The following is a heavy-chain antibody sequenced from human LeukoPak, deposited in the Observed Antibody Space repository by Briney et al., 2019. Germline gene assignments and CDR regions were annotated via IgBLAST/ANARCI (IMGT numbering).Heavy chain of an antibody. Sequence: ASVKVSCKASGYAFTNYGISWVRQAPGQGLEWMGWISAYNGNANYAQKFQGRVTMTTDTPTSTAYMELRSLRSDDTAVYYCARDSGWYSIYYYGMDVWGQGTTVTVSS. CDR1: GYAFTNYG. CDR2: ISAYNGNA. CDR3: ARDSGWYSIYYYGMDV. D-gene: IGHD6-19*01. V-gene: IGHV1-18*01. J-gene: IGHJ6*02.